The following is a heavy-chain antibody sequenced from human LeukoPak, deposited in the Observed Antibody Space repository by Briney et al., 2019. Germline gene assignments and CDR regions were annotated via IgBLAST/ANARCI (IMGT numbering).Heavy chain of an antibody. Sequence: GESLKISCKGSGYSFTNYWIGWVRQMPGKGLEWMAIIYPGDSDTRYSPSFQGQVTISADKSISTVYLQWSSLKASDTAMYYCARLSSAWYVYWGQGTLVTVSS. CDR3: ARLSSAWYVY. CDR2: IYPGDSDT. D-gene: IGHD6-19*01. J-gene: IGHJ4*02. V-gene: IGHV5-51*01. CDR1: GYSFTNYW.